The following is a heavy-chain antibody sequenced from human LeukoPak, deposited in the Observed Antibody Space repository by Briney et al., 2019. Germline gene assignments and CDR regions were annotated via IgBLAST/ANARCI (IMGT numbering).Heavy chain of an antibody. CDR1: EFTFSSYS. V-gene: IGHV3-48*01. Sequence: GGSLRLSCAASEFTFSSYSMNWVRQAPGKGLEWVSYITNSGNSKSYADSVKGRFTISRDNTKNSLYLQMNGLRAEDTAAYYCARGGAGTFSTRFRYWGQGTLVTVSS. CDR3: ARGGAGTFSTRFRY. J-gene: IGHJ4*02. D-gene: IGHD6-19*01. CDR2: ITNSGNSK.